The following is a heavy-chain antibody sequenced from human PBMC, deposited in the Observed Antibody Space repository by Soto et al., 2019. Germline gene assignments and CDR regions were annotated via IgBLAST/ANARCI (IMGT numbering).Heavy chain of an antibody. J-gene: IGHJ2*01. CDR3: ARDRGQQLAWYFDL. D-gene: IGHD6-13*01. Sequence: GGSLRLSCAASGFTFSSYDMHWVRQATGKGLEWVPAIGTAGDTYYPGSVKGRFTISRENAKNSLYLQMNSLRAGDTAVYYCARDRGQQLAWYFDLWGRGTLVTVSS. CDR1: GFTFSSYD. V-gene: IGHV3-13*01. CDR2: IGTAGDT.